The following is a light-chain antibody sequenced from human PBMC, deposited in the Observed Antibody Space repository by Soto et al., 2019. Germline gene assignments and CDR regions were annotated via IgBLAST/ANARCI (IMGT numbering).Light chain of an antibody. CDR3: HQYASSRT. V-gene: IGKV3-20*01. Sequence: EIVLTQSPVTLSLSPGERATLSCRASQSVSSRYFAWYQQKPGQAPRLLIYAASRRASGIPDRFSGSGSGIDFSLTISRLEPEDFAVYYCHQYASSRTFGPGTKVE. CDR2: AAS. CDR1: QSVSSRY. J-gene: IGKJ1*01.